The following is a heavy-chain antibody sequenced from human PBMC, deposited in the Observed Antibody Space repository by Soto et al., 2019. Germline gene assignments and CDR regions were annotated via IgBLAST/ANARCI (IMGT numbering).Heavy chain of an antibody. Sequence: SETLSLTCTVSGGSISSYYWSWIRQPAGKGLEWIGRIYTSGSTNYNPSLKSRVTMSVDTSKNQFSLKLSSVTAADTAVYYCARDISISPGIAAAGNWFDPWGQGTLVTVPQ. V-gene: IGHV4-4*07. CDR3: ARDISISPGIAAAGNWFDP. D-gene: IGHD6-13*01. CDR1: GGSISSYY. CDR2: IYTSGST. J-gene: IGHJ5*02.